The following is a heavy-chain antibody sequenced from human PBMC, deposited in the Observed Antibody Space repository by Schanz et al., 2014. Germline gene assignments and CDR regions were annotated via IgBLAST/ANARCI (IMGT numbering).Heavy chain of an antibody. Sequence: VQLVDSGGGLVQPGGSLRLSCAASGFTFSSYAMTWVRQAPGKGLEWVSAISGSGGSTYYADSVKGRFTISRDNSKNTLYLQTNSLRAXDTAVYYCAKNSFASSSDIDYWGQGTLVTVSS. J-gene: IGHJ4*02. CDR2: ISGSGGST. CDR3: AKNSFASSSDIDY. D-gene: IGHD1-7*01. V-gene: IGHV3-23*04. CDR1: GFTFSSYA.